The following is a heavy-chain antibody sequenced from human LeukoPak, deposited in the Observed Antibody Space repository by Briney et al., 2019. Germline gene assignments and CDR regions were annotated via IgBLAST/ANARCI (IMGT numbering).Heavy chain of an antibody. CDR3: AKDRGRYTHFDS. D-gene: IGHD3-9*01. CDR1: GFTFSSYG. CDR2: IRYDGNNK. Sequence: SGGSLRLSCAASGFTFSSYGMHWVRQAPGKGLEWVAFIRYDGNNKYYADSVKGRFTISRNNSKNTLYLKRNRLTAGDTAVYYCAKDRGRYTHFDSWGQGTLVTVSS. J-gene: IGHJ4*02. V-gene: IGHV3-30*02.